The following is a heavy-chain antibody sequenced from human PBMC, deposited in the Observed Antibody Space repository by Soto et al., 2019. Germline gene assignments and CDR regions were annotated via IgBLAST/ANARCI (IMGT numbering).Heavy chain of an antibody. CDR3: VRRYGFGRQKWFDP. CDR2: IYYIGKT. V-gene: IGHV4-39*01. D-gene: IGHD3-10*01. Sequence: PSETLSLTCTVSGGSISSSYYYWGWIRQPPGKGLEWIGSIYYIGKTLYNPSLQSRVTISVDTSKNQFTLNLRSLTAADTAVYYCVRRYGFGRQKWFDPFGQGTLLTVS. J-gene: IGHJ5*02. CDR1: GGSISSSYYY.